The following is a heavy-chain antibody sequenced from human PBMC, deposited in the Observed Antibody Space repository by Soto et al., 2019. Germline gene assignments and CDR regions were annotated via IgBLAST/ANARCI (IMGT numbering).Heavy chain of an antibody. V-gene: IGHV3-23*01. CDR2: ISGSGGST. D-gene: IGHD3-10*01. CDR1: GFTFSSYA. CDR3: AKDAEWFGELPDSFDY. J-gene: IGHJ4*02. Sequence: GGSLRLSCAASGFTFSSYAMSWVRQAPGKGLEWVSAISGSGGSTYYADSVKGRFTISRDNSKNTLYLQMNSLRAEDTAVYYCAKDAEWFGELPDSFDYWGQGTLVTVSS.